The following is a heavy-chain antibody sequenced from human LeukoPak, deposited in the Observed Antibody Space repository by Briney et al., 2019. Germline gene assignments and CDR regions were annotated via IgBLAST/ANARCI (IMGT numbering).Heavy chain of an antibody. CDR2: IIPIFGIA. J-gene: IGHJ5*02. Sequence: SVKVTCKASVGTFISYAISWVRPAPAQGREWMGRIIPIFGIANYAQKLQGRVTITADKSTSTAYMELSSLRSEDTAVYYCARGGACGGDCYSRWFDPWGQGALVTVSS. V-gene: IGHV1-69*04. CDR3: ARGGACGGDCYSRWFDP. D-gene: IGHD2-21*02. CDR1: VGTFISYA.